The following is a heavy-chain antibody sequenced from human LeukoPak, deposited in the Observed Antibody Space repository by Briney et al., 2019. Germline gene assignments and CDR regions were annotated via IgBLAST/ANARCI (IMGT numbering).Heavy chain of an antibody. V-gene: IGHV3-23*01. CDR1: GFTFSSYA. D-gene: IGHD4-17*01. J-gene: IGHJ4*02. CDR3: AKDFFPYGDYYIDY. Sequence: PGGSLRLSCAASGFTFSSYAMSWVRQAPGKGLEWVSAISGSGGSTYYADSVKGRFTISRDNSKNTLYLQMNSLRAEDTAVYYCAKDFFPYGDYYIDYWGQGTLVTVSS. CDR2: ISGSGGST.